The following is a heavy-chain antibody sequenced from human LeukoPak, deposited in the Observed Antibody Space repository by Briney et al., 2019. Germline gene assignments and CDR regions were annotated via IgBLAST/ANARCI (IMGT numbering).Heavy chain of an antibody. CDR2: IYYSGST. CDR3: ARQVPYYYDNTGTYDS. J-gene: IGHJ4*02. CDR1: GGSISNYY. Sequence: SETLSLTCTVSGGSISNYYWSWIRQPPGKGLEWIGYIYYSGSTNYNPSLKGRVTISLDTSKNQFSLKLSSVTAADTAVYYCARQVPYYYDNTGTYDSWGQGTLVTVSS. D-gene: IGHD3-22*01. V-gene: IGHV4-59*08.